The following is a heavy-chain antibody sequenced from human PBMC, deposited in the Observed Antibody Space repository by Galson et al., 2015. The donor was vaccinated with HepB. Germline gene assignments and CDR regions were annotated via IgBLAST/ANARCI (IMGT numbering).Heavy chain of an antibody. CDR3: ARDLGVHIAMVIHYYYGMDV. V-gene: IGHV6-1*01. Sequence: CAISGDSVSSNSATWNWIRQSPSRGLEWLGRTYYRSKWYNDYAVSVKSRMSISPDTSKNQFSLPLNSVTPEDTAVYYCARDLGVHIAMVIHYYYGMDVWGQGTTVTVSS. CDR2: TYYRSKWYN. CDR1: GDSVSSNSAT. D-gene: IGHD5-18*01. J-gene: IGHJ6*02.